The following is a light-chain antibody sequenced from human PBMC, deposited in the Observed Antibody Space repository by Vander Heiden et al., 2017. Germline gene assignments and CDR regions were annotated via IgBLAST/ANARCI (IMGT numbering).Light chain of an antibody. CDR3: QQSDNTPLT. J-gene: IGKJ4*01. Sequence: DIQMTPAPSSLSASVGDRVTITCRASQSISSYLNWYQQKPGKAPKRLIYAASILQSGVPSRFSGSGSGTDFTLTISSLQPEDFATYYCQQSDNTPLTFGGGTKVEIK. CDR2: AAS. V-gene: IGKV1-39*01. CDR1: QSISSY.